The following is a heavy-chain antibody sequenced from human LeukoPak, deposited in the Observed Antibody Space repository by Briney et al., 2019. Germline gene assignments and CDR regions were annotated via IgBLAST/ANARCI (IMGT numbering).Heavy chain of an antibody. CDR2: IKQGGSEK. CDR3: ARGTNYYDRSGYFPDY. Sequence: PGGSLRLSCAASGFTFTIYWMSWVRQAPGKGLEWVANIKQGGSEKYYVDSVKGRFTISRDNAKNSLYLQMNSLRAEDTAVYYCARGTNYYDRSGYFPDYWGQGTLVTVSS. CDR1: GFTFTIYW. D-gene: IGHD3-22*01. V-gene: IGHV3-7*01. J-gene: IGHJ4*02.